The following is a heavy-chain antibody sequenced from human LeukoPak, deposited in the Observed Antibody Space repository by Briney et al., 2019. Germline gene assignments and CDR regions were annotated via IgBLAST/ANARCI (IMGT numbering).Heavy chain of an antibody. CDR3: ARDNTGAARRWFDP. V-gene: IGHV4-4*07. CDR2: IYTSGST. CDR1: GGSISSYY. Sequence: SETLSLSCTVSGGSISSYYWSWIRQPAGKGLEWIGRIYTSGSTNYDPSLKSRVTMSVDTSKNQFSLKLSSVTAADTAVYYCARDNTGAARRWFDPRGQGTLVTVCS. D-gene: IGHD6-6*01. J-gene: IGHJ5*02.